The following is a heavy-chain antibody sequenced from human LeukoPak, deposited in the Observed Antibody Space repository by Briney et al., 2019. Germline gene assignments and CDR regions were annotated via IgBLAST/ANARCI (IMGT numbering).Heavy chain of an antibody. CDR1: GYTFTSYG. Sequence: ASVKVSCKASGYTFTSYGINWVRQATGQGLEWMGWMNPNSGNTGYAQKFQGRVTITRNTSISTAYMELSSLRSEDTAVYYCTRGGYDILTGEPHPDWFDPWSQGTLVTVSS. CDR3: TRGGYDILTGEPHPDWFDP. V-gene: IGHV1-8*03. J-gene: IGHJ5*02. CDR2: MNPNSGNT. D-gene: IGHD3-9*01.